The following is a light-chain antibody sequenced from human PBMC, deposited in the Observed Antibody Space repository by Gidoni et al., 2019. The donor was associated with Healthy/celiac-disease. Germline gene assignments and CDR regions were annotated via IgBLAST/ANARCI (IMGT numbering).Light chain of an antibody. CDR2: GAS. CDR3: QQYGSSPYT. Sequence: IVLTQSPGTLSLSPGERATLSCRASQSVSSSYLAWYQQKPGQAPRLLIYGASSRATGIPDRFSGSGYGTDFTLTISRLETEDFAVYYCQQYGSSPYTFGQGTKLEIK. V-gene: IGKV3-20*01. CDR1: QSVSSSY. J-gene: IGKJ2*01.